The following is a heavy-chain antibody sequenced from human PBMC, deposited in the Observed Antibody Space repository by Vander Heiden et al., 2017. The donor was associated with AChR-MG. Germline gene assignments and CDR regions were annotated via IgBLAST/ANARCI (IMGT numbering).Heavy chain of an antibody. CDR1: GFTFSSYG. D-gene: IGHD4-17*01. Sequence: QVQLVESGGGVVQPGRSLRLSCAASGFTFSSYGMHWVRQAPGKGLEWVAVISYDGSNKYYADSVKGRFTISRDNSKNTLYLQMNSLRAEDTAVYYCAKDLGFGDYDFDYWGQGTLVTVSS. CDR3: AKDLGFGDYDFDY. V-gene: IGHV3-30*18. J-gene: IGHJ4*02. CDR2: ISYDGSNK.